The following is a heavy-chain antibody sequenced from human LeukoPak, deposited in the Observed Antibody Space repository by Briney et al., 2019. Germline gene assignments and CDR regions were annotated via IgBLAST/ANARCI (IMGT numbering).Heavy chain of an antibody. V-gene: IGHV4-39*07. CDR1: GGSISSSSFY. Sequence: PSETLSLTCSVSGGSISSSSFYGGWVRQPPGKRLEWIATIHYSGTIYYNPSLKSRVTISVDTSKNQFSLNLSSVTAADTAVYYCARHWGSRGAFDIWGQGTMVTVSS. D-gene: IGHD7-27*01. J-gene: IGHJ3*02. CDR2: IHYSGTI. CDR3: ARHWGSRGAFDI.